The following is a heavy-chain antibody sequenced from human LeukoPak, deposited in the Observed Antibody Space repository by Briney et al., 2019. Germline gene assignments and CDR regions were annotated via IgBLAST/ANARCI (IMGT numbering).Heavy chain of an antibody. J-gene: IGHJ5*02. CDR3: TRELPYYYDSSGYYH. CDR1: GFTFGDYA. D-gene: IGHD3-22*01. V-gene: IGHV3-49*04. Sequence: PGGSLRLSCTASGFTFGDYAMSWVRQAPGKGLEWVGFIRSKAYGGTTEYAASVKGRFTISRDDSKSIAYLQMNSLKTEDTAVYYCTRELPYYYDSSGYYHWGQGTLVTVSS. CDR2: IRSKAYGGTT.